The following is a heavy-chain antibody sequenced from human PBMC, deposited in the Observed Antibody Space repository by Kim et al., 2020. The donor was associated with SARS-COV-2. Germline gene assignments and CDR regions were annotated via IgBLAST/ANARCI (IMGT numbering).Heavy chain of an antibody. CDR1: GASITGVTSH. CDR3: AHISSISPRAFDY. V-gene: IGHV4-30-4*01. D-gene: IGHD6-6*01. Sequence: SETLSLTCTVSGASITGVTSHWTWIRQPPGKGLEWIGYIHYTGVPYYNPSLKSRLTMSVDTSKRQFSLAMSSVTATDTAVYYCAHISSISPRAFDYWGQGTLVTVSP. J-gene: IGHJ4*02. CDR2: IHYTGVP.